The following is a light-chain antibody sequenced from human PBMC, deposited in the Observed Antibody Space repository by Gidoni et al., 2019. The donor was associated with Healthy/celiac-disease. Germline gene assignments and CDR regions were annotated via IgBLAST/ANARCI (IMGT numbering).Light chain of an antibody. Sequence: QSVLTQPPSVSAATGQKVTISCSGSSSNIGNNYVSWYQQLPGTAPKLLIYDNNKRPPGIPDRFSGSTSGTSATLGTTGLQTGDEADYYCGTWDSSLSAWVFGGGTKLTVL. CDR2: DNN. CDR3: GTWDSSLSAWV. V-gene: IGLV1-51*01. J-gene: IGLJ3*02. CDR1: SSNIGNNY.